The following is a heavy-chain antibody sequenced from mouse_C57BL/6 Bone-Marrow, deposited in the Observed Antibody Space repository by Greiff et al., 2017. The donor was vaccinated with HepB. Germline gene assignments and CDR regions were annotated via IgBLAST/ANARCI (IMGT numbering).Heavy chain of an antibody. CDR1: GFSLTSYG. Sequence: QVHVKQSGPGLVQPSQSLSITFTVSGFSLTSYGVHWVRQSPGKGLEWLGVIWSGGSTDYNAAFISRLSISKDNSKSQVFFKMNSLQADDTAIYYCARNGMVTTALYWYFDVWGTGTTVTVSS. D-gene: IGHD2-3*01. V-gene: IGHV2-2*01. J-gene: IGHJ1*03. CDR2: IWSGGST. CDR3: ARNGMVTTALYWYFDV.